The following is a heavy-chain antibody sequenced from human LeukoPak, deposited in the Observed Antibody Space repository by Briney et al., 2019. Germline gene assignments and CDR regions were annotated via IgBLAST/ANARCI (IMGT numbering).Heavy chain of an antibody. CDR1: GYTFTNYG. D-gene: IGHD3-3*01. Sequence: GASVKVSCKASGYTFTNYGISWVRQAPGQGLEWMGWISAYSGNTNYAQNLQGGATMTTDTSTSTAYMELRSLRSDDTAVYYCARAPDDYDFWSGPFDYWGRGTLVTVSS. CDR2: ISAYSGNT. CDR3: ARAPDDYDFWSGPFDY. J-gene: IGHJ4*02. V-gene: IGHV1-18*01.